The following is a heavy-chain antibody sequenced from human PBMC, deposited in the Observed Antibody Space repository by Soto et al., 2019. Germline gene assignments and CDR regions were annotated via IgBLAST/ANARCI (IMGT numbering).Heavy chain of an antibody. CDR3: ARDLLRDNWNYVGPWFDP. CDR1: GGSISSYY. Sequence: SETLSLTCTVSGGSISSYYWSWIRQPAGKGLEWIGRIYTSGSTNYNPSLKSRVTMSVDTSKNQFSLKLSSVTAADTAVYYCARDLLRDNWNYVGPWFDPWGQGTLVTV. CDR2: IYTSGST. D-gene: IGHD1-7*01. V-gene: IGHV4-4*07. J-gene: IGHJ5*02.